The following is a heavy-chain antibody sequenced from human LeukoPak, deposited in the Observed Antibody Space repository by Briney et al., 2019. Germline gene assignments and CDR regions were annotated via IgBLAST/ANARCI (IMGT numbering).Heavy chain of an antibody. CDR3: ARSFSLVVPAAMGY. D-gene: IGHD2-2*01. Sequence: ASVKVSCKASGYTFTGYYMHWVRQAPGQGLEWMGWINPNSGGTNYAQKFQGRVTMTRDTSISTAYMELRRLRSDDTAVYYCARSFSLVVPAAMGYWGQGTLVTVSS. CDR1: GYTFTGYY. V-gene: IGHV1-2*02. J-gene: IGHJ4*02. CDR2: INPNSGGT.